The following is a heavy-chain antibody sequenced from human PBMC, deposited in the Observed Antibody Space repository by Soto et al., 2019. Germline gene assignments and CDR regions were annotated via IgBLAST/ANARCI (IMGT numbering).Heavy chain of an antibody. Sequence: EVQLVESGGGLVQPGGSLRLSCAASGFTFSSYEMNWVRQAPGKGLEWVSYISSSGSTIYYADSVKGRFTISRDNAKNSLYLQMNSLRAEDTAFYYCARANYDFWSAQYAFDIWGQGTMVTVSS. CDR2: ISSSGSTI. D-gene: IGHD3-3*01. CDR1: GFTFSSYE. CDR3: ARANYDFWSAQYAFDI. J-gene: IGHJ3*02. V-gene: IGHV3-48*03.